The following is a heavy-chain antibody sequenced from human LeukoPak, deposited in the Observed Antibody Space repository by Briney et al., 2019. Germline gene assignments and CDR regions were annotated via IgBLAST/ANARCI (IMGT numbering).Heavy chain of an antibody. CDR3: ARDLLPGRYDSSGYYLPHY. CDR1: GFTFSSYA. CDR2: ISYDGSNK. Sequence: GRSLRLSCAASGFTFSSYAMHWVRQAPGKGLEWVAVISYDGSNKYYADFVKGRFTISRDNSKNTLYLQMNSLRAEDTAVYYCARDLLPGRYDSSGYYLPHYWGQGTLVTVSS. V-gene: IGHV3-30-3*01. D-gene: IGHD3-22*01. J-gene: IGHJ4*02.